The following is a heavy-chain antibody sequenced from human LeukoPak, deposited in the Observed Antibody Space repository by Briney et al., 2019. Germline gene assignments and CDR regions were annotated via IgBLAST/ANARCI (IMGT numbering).Heavy chain of an antibody. CDR2: INHSGST. J-gene: IGHJ4*02. Sequence: SETLSLTCAVYGGSFSGYYWSWIRQPPGKGLEWIGEINHSGSTNYNPSLKSRVTISVDTSKNQFSLKLRSVTAADTAVYYCARGHYSGSYFFDYWGQGTLVTVSS. CDR1: GGSFSGYY. V-gene: IGHV4-34*01. D-gene: IGHD1-26*01. CDR3: ARGHYSGSYFFDY.